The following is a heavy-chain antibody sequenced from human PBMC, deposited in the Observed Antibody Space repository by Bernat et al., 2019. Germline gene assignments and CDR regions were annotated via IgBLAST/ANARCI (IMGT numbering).Heavy chain of an antibody. CDR1: GYTFTSYA. D-gene: IGHD6-19*01. Sequence: QVQPVQSGAEVKKPGASVTVSCKASGYTFTSYAMHWVRQASGQRLEWMEWINAGTGNTKYSQKFQGRVTITRYASTSTAYMKLSSLRSEDTAVYYCARNKVAVAGGFDYWGQGTLVTVSS. CDR3: ARNKVAVAGGFDY. J-gene: IGHJ4*02. V-gene: IGHV1-3*01. CDR2: INAGTGNT.